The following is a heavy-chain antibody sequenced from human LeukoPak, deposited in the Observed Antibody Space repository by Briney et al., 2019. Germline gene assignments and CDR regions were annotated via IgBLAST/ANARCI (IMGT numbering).Heavy chain of an antibody. V-gene: IGHV3-66*01. CDR3: ARGAHQYESSGYKPFDY. D-gene: IGHD3-22*01. J-gene: IGHJ4*02. CDR2: IYSGGTA. CDR1: GFVVRNNY. Sequence: PGGSLRLSCAASGFVVRNNYMNWVRQAPGKGLEWVAVIYSGGTAKYTDSVRGRFTISRDNSKNTVYLQMDSLRAEDTAVYYCARGAHQYESSGYKPFDYWGQGALVTVSS.